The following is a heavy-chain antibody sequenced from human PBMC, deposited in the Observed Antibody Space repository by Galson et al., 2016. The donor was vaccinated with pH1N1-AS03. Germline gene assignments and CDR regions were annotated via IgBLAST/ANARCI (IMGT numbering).Heavy chain of an antibody. CDR1: GYSIRSDYY. V-gene: IGHV4-38-2*01. CDR3: VAPGGGSYSY. J-gene: IGHJ4*02. D-gene: IGHD2-21*01. Sequence: ETLSLTCEVSGYSIRSDYYWGWIRQPPGKGLEWIGSVHHSGATWHNPSLKSRVTISVDTSKNQFSLRVNPVTVADTAVYYCVAPGGGSYSYWGQGKLVTVSS. CDR2: VHHSGAT.